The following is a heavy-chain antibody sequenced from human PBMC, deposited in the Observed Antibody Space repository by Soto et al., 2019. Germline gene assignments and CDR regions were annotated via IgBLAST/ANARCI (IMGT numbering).Heavy chain of an antibody. CDR2: ILVGGST. Sequence: PGGPLRLSCAVSGFICSSYDMSWVRQAPGKGLEWVSTILVGGSTHYEDSVKGRFTISRDTSKNTIYLQMNSLTAGDTAVYYCAKATATGGGAFEICGQGTMVTVSS. V-gene: IGHV3-23*01. D-gene: IGHD2-8*02. CDR3: AKATATGGGAFEI. CDR1: GFICSSYD. J-gene: IGHJ3*02.